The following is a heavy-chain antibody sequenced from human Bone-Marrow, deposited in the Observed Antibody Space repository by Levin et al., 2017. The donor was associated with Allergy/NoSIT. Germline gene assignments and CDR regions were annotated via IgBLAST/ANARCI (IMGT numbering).Heavy chain of an antibody. CDR3: ARIPLGSTRFSWFDP. J-gene: IGHJ5*02. V-gene: IGHV4-59*01. CDR2: IYYSGST. D-gene: IGHD2-2*01. CDR1: GGSISSYY. Sequence: SETLSLTCTVSGGSISSYYWSWIRQPPGKGLEWIGYIYYSGSTNYNPSLKSRVTISVDTSKNQFSLKLSSVTAADTAVYYCARIPLGSTRFSWFDPWGQGTLVTVSS.